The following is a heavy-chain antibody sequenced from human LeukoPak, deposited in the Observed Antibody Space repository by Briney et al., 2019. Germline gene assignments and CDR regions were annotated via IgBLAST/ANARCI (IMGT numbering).Heavy chain of an antibody. V-gene: IGHV4-31*03. CDR1: GGSISSGGYY. CDR3: ARGRAYYDFWGGYYPESDFDY. J-gene: IGHJ4*02. Sequence: SETLSLTCTVSGGSISSGGYYWSWIRQHPGKGLEWIGYICYSGSTYYNPSLKSRVTISVDTSKNQFSLKLSSVTAADTAVYYCARGRAYYDFWGGYYPESDFDYWGQGTLVTVSS. CDR2: ICYSGST. D-gene: IGHD3-3*01.